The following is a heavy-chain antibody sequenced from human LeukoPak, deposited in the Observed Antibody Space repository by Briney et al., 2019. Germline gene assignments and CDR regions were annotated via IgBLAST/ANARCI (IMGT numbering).Heavy chain of an antibody. Sequence: SETLSLTCTVSGGSISSYYWSWIRQPPGKGLEFIGYIYYTGSTNYNPSLKSRVTISVDTSKNQFSLKLNSVTAADTALYYCARTSLPATRGAFVYWGQGTQVTVSS. CDR1: GGSISSYY. CDR2: IYYTGST. CDR3: ARTSLPATRGAFVY. J-gene: IGHJ4*02. D-gene: IGHD2-2*01. V-gene: IGHV4-59*12.